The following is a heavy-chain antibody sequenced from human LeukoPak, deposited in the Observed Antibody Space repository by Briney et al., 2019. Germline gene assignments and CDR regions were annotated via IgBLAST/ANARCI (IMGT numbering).Heavy chain of an antibody. D-gene: IGHD1-26*01. J-gene: IGHJ4*02. CDR3: ARDSISGSYVHYDN. CDR2: INTNTGNP. CDR1: GYTFNRYG. Sequence: RASVKVSCKASGYTFNRYGMNWVRQAPGQGLEWMGWINTNTGNPTYAQGFTGRFVFSLDTSVSTAYLQINSLKAEDTAVYYCARDSISGSYVHYDNWGQGTLVTVSS. V-gene: IGHV7-4-1*02.